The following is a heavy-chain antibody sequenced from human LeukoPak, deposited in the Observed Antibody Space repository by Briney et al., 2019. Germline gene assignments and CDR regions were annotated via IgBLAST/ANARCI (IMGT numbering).Heavy chain of an antibody. CDR3: ARTRNMEGDAFDI. D-gene: IGHD1-1*01. V-gene: IGHV3-30-3*01. CDR2: ISYDGSNK. Sequence: GGSLRLSCAASGFTFSSYAMHWVRQAPGKGLEWVAVISYDGSNKYYADSVKGRFTISRDNSKNTLYLQMNSLRAEDTAVYYCARTRNMEGDAFDIWGQGTMVTVSS. CDR1: GFTFSSYA. J-gene: IGHJ3*02.